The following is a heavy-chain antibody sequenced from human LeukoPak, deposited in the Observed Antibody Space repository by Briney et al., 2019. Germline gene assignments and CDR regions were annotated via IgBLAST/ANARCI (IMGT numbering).Heavy chain of an antibody. J-gene: IGHJ4*02. CDR1: GITFRNYA. Sequence: GGSLRLSCAVSGITFRNYAMSWVRQAPGKGLEWVSSISGTGSNTYYADSVKGRFTISRDNSKDTLYLQMNNVRADDTAVYYFANRSDTLGSRIDYWGQGILVTVSS. V-gene: IGHV3-23*01. CDR3: ANRSDTLGSRIDY. D-gene: IGHD3-10*01. CDR2: ISGTGSNT.